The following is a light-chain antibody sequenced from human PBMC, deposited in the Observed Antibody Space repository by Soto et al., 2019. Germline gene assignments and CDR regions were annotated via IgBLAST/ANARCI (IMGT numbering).Light chain of an antibody. Sequence: DIQLTPSPSSLSASAGDSVTITCRATQNIRSSLNWYQQKPGKAPKLLLYAASNLESGVPSRFRGSGSGTEFTLTITSLQPEDFATYYCLQHNSYPWTFGQGAKVDIK. CDR3: LQHNSYPWT. J-gene: IGKJ1*01. CDR1: QNIRSS. V-gene: IGKV1-17*01. CDR2: AAS.